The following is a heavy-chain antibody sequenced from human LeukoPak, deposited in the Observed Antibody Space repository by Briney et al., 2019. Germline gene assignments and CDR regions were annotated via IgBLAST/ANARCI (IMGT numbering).Heavy chain of an antibody. CDR2: ITNSGNSK. CDR3: AKGSYYDSSGSFYFDY. D-gene: IGHD3-22*01. Sequence: GGSLRLSCAASGFTFSNAWMNWVRQAPGKGLEWVSYITNSGNSKSYADSVKGRFTISRDNSKNTLYVQVNSLGTEDTAAYYCAKGSYYDSSGSFYFDYWGQGTLVTVSS. CDR1: GFTFSNAW. J-gene: IGHJ4*02. V-gene: IGHV3-48*01.